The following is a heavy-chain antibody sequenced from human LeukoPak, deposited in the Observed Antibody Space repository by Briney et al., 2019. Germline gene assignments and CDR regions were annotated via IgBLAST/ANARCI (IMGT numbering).Heavy chain of an antibody. D-gene: IGHD2-2*01. Sequence: ASVKVSCKASGYTFTSYGISWVRQAPGQGLEWMGWISAYNGNTNYAQKLQGRVTMTTDTSTSTAYMELRSLRSDDTAVYYCAREGYCSSTSCPDYYYYYGMGVWGQGTTVTVSS. CDR2: ISAYNGNT. CDR3: AREGYCSSTSCPDYYYYYGMGV. CDR1: GYTFTSYG. J-gene: IGHJ6*02. V-gene: IGHV1-18*01.